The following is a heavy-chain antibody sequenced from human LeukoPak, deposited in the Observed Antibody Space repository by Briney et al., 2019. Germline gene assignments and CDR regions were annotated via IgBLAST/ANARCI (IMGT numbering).Heavy chain of an antibody. CDR1: EFTFSWYG. CDR3: ANGLGSSSSPNDYYYGMDV. J-gene: IGHJ6*02. V-gene: IGHV3-30*18. Sequence: GRSLRLSSAASEFTFSWYGMHWVRQAPGKGLEWVAVISYDGSNKYYADSVKGRFTISRDNSKSTLYLQMNSLRAEDTAVYYCANGLGSSSSPNDYYYGMDVWGQGTTATVSS. CDR2: ISYDGSNK. D-gene: IGHD2-2*01.